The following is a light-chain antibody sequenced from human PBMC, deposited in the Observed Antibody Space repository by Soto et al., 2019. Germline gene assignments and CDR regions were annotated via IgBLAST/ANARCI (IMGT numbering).Light chain of an antibody. CDR3: ETWDSNFWV. J-gene: IGLJ3*02. V-gene: IGLV4-60*02. CDR1: SGHSSYI. CDR2: LEGSGSY. Sequence: QCVLTQSSSASASLGSSVKLTCTLSSGHSSYIIAWHQQQPGKAPRYLMKLEGSGSYNKGSGVPDRFSGSSSGADRYLTISNLQFEDEADYYCETWDSNFWVFGGGTQLTVL.